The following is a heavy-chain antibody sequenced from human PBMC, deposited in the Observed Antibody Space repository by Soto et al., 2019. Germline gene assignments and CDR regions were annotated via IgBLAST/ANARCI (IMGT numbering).Heavy chain of an antibody. Sequence: EVQLVESGGGLVQPGGSLRLSCAASGFTFSSYWMHWVRQAPGKGLVWVSRINSDGSSTSYADSVKGRFTISRDNAKNTLNWQMNSLRAEKTAGDYCEREKGGLPGYWGQGTLVTVSS. D-gene: IGHD1-26*01. CDR2: INSDGSST. J-gene: IGHJ4*02. V-gene: IGHV3-74*01. CDR1: GFTFSSYW. CDR3: EREKGGLPGY.